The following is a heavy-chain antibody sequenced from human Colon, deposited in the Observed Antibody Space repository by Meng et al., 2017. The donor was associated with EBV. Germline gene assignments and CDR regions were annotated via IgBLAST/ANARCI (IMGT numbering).Heavy chain of an antibody. CDR3: ARHFINWFDP. CDR1: GSSIGSYY. Sequence: LPSSRAGLVAPSDAQPLSCSVSGSSIGSYYWSWSRQPPGKVLECIGYIYYSGSTNYNPSLKSRVTISVDTSKNQFSLKLSSVTAEDTAVYYCARHFINWFDPWGQGTLVTVSS. V-gene: IGHV4-59*08. CDR2: IYYSGST. J-gene: IGHJ5*02.